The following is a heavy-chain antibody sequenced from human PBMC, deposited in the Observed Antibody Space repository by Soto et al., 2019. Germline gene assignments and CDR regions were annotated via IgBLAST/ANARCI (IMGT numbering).Heavy chain of an antibody. CDR3: AKGQLVPYYYYGMDV. V-gene: IGHV3-23*01. CDR1: GFTFSSYA. CDR2: ISGSGGST. Sequence: GGSLRLSCAASGFTFSSYAMSWVRQAPGKGLEWVSAISGSGGSTYYADSVKGRFTISRDNSKNTLYLQMNSLRAEDTAVYYCAKGQLVPYYYYGMDVWGQGTTVTVSS. D-gene: IGHD6-13*01. J-gene: IGHJ6*02.